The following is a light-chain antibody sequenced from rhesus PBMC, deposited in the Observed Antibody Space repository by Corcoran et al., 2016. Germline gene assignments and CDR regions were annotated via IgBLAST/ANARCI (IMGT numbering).Light chain of an antibody. V-gene: IGKV3-10*01. Sequence: QVILTQSPATLSLSPGERATLSCRASQSVSSYLAWYQQKPGQAPRLLIYGSTSRATGIPDRFSGSGSGTDFTLTISRLEPEDVGVYHCYPHSSGYSFGQGTKVEIK. J-gene: IGKJ2*01. CDR2: GST. CDR3: YPHSSGYS. CDR1: QSVSSY.